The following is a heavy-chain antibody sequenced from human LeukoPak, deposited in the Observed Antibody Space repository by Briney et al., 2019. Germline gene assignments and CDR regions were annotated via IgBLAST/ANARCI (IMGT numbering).Heavy chain of an antibody. D-gene: IGHD3-3*01. J-gene: IGHJ4*02. V-gene: IGHV3-7*01. CDR1: GFTFSSYW. CDR2: IKHDGSEK. CDR3: ASQSSGGFFEDY. Sequence: PGGSLRLSCAASGFTFSSYWMSWVRQAPGKGLEGVANIKHDGSEKYYVDSVKGRFTISRDNAKNSLYLQMNSLRAEDTAVYYCASQSSGGFFEDYWGQGTLVTVSS.